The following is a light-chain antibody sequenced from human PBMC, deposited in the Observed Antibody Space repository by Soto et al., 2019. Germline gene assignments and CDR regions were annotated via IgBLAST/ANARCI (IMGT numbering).Light chain of an antibody. CDR3: LQDINYPWT. CDR2: DVS. J-gene: IGKJ1*01. V-gene: IGKV1-5*01. Sequence: DIQMTQSPSTLSGSVGDRVTITCRASQTISSWLAWYQQKPGKAPKLLISDVSSLESGVPSRFSGSGSGTDFTLAISSLQPEDSATYYCLQDINYPWTFGQGTKVDIK. CDR1: QTISSW.